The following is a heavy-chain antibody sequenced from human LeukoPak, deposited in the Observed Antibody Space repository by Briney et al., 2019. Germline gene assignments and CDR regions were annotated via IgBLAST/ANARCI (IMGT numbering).Heavy chain of an antibody. V-gene: IGHV4-59*08. D-gene: IGHD6-13*01. Sequence: PSETLSLTCTVSGAXISSYYWSWIRQPPGKGLEWIGYISYSGSPNYNPSLKSRVTISADTSKNQFSLNLSSVTAADTAVYYCARVGHIVAAGTYDWWGQGTLVTVSS. J-gene: IGHJ4*02. CDR2: ISYSGSP. CDR3: ARVGHIVAAGTYDW. CDR1: GAXISSYY.